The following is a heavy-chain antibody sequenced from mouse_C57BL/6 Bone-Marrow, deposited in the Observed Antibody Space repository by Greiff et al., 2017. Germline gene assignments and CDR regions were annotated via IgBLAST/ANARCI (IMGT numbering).Heavy chain of an antibody. CDR3: ARAYYYGRAMDY. CDR2: INYDGSST. D-gene: IGHD1-1*01. Sequence: EVMLVESEGGLVQPGSSMKLSCTASGFTFSDYYMAWVRQVPEKGLEWVANINYDGSSTYYLDSLKSRFIISRDNAKNILYLQMSSLKSEDTATYYCARAYYYGRAMDYWGQGTSVTVSS. CDR1: GFTFSDYY. V-gene: IGHV5-16*01. J-gene: IGHJ4*01.